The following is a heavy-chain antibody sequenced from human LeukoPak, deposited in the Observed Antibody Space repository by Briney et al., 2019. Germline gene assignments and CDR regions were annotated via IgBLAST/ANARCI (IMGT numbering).Heavy chain of an antibody. CDR1: GFTFGDYA. CDR3: AREFGHNRWYFDY. J-gene: IGHJ4*02. D-gene: IGHD5-24*01. V-gene: IGHV3-30*04. Sequence: GGSLRLSCTASGFTFGDYAMSWFRQAPGKGLEWVTVVSADGRTQLYSDSVKGRFTVSRDNSLNTLHLQMNSLKTEDTAVYYCAREFGHNRWYFDYWGQGALVTVSS. CDR2: VSADGRTQ.